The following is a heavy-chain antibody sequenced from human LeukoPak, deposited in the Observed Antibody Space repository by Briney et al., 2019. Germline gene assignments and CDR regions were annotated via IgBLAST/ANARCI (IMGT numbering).Heavy chain of an antibody. V-gene: IGHV3-48*01. J-gene: IGHJ3*02. D-gene: IGHD5-18*01. CDR1: GFTFSSYS. CDR2: ISSSSSTI. CDR3: ARVGGYSYGYYAFDI. Sequence: PGGSLRLSCAASGFTFSSYSMNWVRQAPGKGLEWVSYISSSSSTIYYADSVKGRFTISRDNAKNSLYLQMNSLRAEDTAVYYCARVGGYSYGYYAFDIWGQGTMVTVSS.